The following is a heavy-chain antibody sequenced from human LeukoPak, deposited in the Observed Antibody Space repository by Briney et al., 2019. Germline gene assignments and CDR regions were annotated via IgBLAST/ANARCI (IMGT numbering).Heavy chain of an antibody. CDR2: ISYDGSHK. V-gene: IGHV3-30-3*01. CDR3: ARDSLYPQGYCTNGVCYMGNWLDP. Sequence: PGRSLRLSCAASGFIFGSYAMHWVRQAPGKGLEWVAVISYDGSHKYYADSVKGRFTISRDNSKNTLYLQMNSLRAEDTAVYYCARDSLYPQGYCTNGVCYMGNWLDPWGQGTLVTVSS. D-gene: IGHD2-8*01. J-gene: IGHJ5*02. CDR1: GFIFGSYA.